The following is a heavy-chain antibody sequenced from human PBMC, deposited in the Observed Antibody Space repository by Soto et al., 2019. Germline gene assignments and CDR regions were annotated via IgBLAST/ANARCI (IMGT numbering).Heavy chain of an antibody. D-gene: IGHD3-10*01. J-gene: IGHJ6*03. Sequence: SETLSLTCTVSGGSISSYYWSWIRQPPGKGLEWIGYIYYSGSTNYNPSLKSRVTISVDTSKNQFSLKLSSVTAADTAVYYCACGSGTQGSYYYYYYMDVWGKGTTVTVSS. CDR2: IYYSGST. CDR3: ACGSGTQGSYYYYYYMDV. V-gene: IGHV4-59*01. CDR1: GGSISSYY.